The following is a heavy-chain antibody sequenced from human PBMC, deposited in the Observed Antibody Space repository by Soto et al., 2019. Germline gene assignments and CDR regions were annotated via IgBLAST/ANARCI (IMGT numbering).Heavy chain of an antibody. D-gene: IGHD1-20*01. J-gene: IGHJ3*02. V-gene: IGHV3-9*01. Sequence: VQLVESGGGLVQPGKSLRISCAASGFTFHDFAMHWVRQAPGKGLEWVSGISWNSGSMGYADSVNGRVTISRDNAMNSLYLQLNSLRAEDTALYYSAKDKGYNWNDVAAFDIWGQGTMVTVSS. CDR3: AKDKGYNWNDVAAFDI. CDR1: GFTFHDFA. CDR2: ISWNSGSM.